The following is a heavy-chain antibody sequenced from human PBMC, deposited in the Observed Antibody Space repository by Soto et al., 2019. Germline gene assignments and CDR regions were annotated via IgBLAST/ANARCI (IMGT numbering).Heavy chain of an antibody. V-gene: IGHV3-66*01. J-gene: IGHJ4*02. CDR1: GFTVSSNY. Sequence: PGGSLRLSCAASGFTVSSNYMSWVRQAPGKGLEWVSVIYSGGSTYYADSVKGRFTISRDNSKNTLYLQMNSLRAEDTAVYYCASGSVYSNHPWSSDYWGQGTLVTVSS. D-gene: IGHD4-4*01. CDR3: ASGSVYSNHPWSSDY. CDR2: IYSGGST.